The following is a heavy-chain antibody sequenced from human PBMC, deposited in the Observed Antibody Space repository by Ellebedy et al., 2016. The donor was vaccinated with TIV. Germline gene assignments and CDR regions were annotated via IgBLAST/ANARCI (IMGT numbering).Heavy chain of an antibody. D-gene: IGHD1-26*01. J-gene: IGHJ4*02. V-gene: IGHV5-51*01. CDR1: AYSFTNYW. CDR3: ARHPHLGSYRFDF. CDR2: IYPGNFDS. Sequence: GESLKISCKGSAYSFTNYWIGWVRQMPGKGLEWMGMIYPGNFDSSYSPSFRGQVTISADRSISTAYLQWSSLKASDTAIYYCARHPHLGSYRFDFWGQGTLVTVSS.